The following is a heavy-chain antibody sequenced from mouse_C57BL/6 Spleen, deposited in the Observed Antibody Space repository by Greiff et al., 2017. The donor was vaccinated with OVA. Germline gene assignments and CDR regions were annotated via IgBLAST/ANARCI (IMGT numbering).Heavy chain of an antibody. CDR2: IYPGSGST. Sequence: QVQLQQPGAELVKPGASVKLSCKASGYTFTSYWITWVKQRPGQGLEWIGDIYPGSGSTNYNEKFKSKATLTVDTSSSTAYMQLSSLTSEDSAVYYGARGPSYYGRSYAYWGQGTTLTVSS. D-gene: IGHD1-1*01. CDR3: ARGPSYYGRSYAY. J-gene: IGHJ2*01. CDR1: GYTFTSYW. V-gene: IGHV1-55*01.